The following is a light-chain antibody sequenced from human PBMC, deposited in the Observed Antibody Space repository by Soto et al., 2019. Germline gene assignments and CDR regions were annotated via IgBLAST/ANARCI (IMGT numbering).Light chain of an antibody. CDR3: QQYNSYPWT. CDR2: DAS. V-gene: IGKV1-5*01. J-gene: IGKJ1*01. CDR1: QSISSW. Sequence: DIQITQSPSTLSASVGDRVTITCRASQSISSWLAWYQQKPGKAPKLLIYDASSLESGVPSSFSGSGSGTEFTLTISSLQPDDFATYYCQQYNSYPWTFGQGTKVEIK.